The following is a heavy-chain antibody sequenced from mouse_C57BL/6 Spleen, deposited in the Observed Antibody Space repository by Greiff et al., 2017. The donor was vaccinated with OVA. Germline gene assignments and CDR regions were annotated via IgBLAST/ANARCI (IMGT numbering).Heavy chain of an antibody. CDR2: INPGSGGT. CDR3: ARRHYDYGFDY. D-gene: IGHD2-4*01. CDR1: GYAFTNYL. Sequence: VQLQQSGAELVRPGTSVKVSCKASGYAFTNYLIEWVKQRPGQGLEWIGVINPGSGGTNYNEKFKGKATLTADKSSSTAYMQLSSLTSEDSAVYFCARRHYDYGFDYWGQGTTLTVSS. J-gene: IGHJ2*01. V-gene: IGHV1-54*01.